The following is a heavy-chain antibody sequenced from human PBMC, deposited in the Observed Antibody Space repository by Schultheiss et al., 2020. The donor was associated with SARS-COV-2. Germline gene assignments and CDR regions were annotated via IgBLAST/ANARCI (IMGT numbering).Heavy chain of an antibody. D-gene: IGHD2-8*02. CDR3: TTDRGWWFYYYGMDV. CDR2: ISGSGGST. J-gene: IGHJ6*02. CDR1: GFTFTNAW. V-gene: IGHV3-23*01. Sequence: GGSLRLSCAAPGFTFTNAWMSCVRQAPGKGLEWVSAISGSGGSTYYADSVKGRFTISRDNSKNTLYLQMNSLRAEDTAVYYCTTDRGWWFYYYGMDVWGQGTTVTVSS.